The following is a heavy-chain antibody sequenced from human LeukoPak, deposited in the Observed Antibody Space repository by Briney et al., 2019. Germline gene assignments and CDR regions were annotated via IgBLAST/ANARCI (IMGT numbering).Heavy chain of an antibody. CDR1: GFNFGVVA. Sequence: SGRSLRLSCATSGFNFGVVAMDWIRQAPGKGLEWVGFIRHREYGGTAEYAAFVNGRFAISRDDSKSIVYLQMNDLRTEDTGVYYCARERAGDVDYWGLGTLVTVSS. CDR2: IRHREYGGTA. V-gene: IGHV3-49*03. CDR3: ARERAGDVDY. J-gene: IGHJ4*02.